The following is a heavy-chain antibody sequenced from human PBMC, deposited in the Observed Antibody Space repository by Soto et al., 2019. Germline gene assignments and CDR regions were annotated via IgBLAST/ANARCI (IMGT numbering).Heavy chain of an antibody. CDR1: GGTFSSYA. Sequence: QVQLVQSGAEVKKPGSSVKVSCKASGGTFSSYAISWVRQAPGQGLEWMGGIIPIFGTANYAQKFQGRVTSTAEESTSTAYMGVTNLRSKYTAEYYCSRGRGSDYDDRSCYSHKSRYYDGMDVWGQGTTVTVSS. CDR2: IIPIFGTA. D-gene: IGHD3-22*01. CDR3: SRGRGSDYDDRSCYSHKSRYYDGMDV. J-gene: IGHJ6*02. V-gene: IGHV1-69*01.